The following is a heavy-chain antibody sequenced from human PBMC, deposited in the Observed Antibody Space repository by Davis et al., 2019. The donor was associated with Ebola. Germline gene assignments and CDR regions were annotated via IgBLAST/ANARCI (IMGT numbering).Heavy chain of an antibody. J-gene: IGHJ3*02. Sequence: MPSETLSLTCTVSGGSVSSGSYYWSWIRQPPGKGLEWIGYIYYSGSTNYNPSLKSRVTISVDTSKNQFSLRLSSVTAADTAVYYCARYRYSSTDAFDIWGQGTMVTVSS. V-gene: IGHV4-61*01. D-gene: IGHD6-19*01. CDR1: GGSVSSGSYY. CDR3: ARYRYSSTDAFDI. CDR2: IYYSGST.